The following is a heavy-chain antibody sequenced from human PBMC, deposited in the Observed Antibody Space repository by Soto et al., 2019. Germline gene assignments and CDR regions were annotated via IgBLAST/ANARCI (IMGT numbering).Heavy chain of an antibody. D-gene: IGHD4-17*01. J-gene: IGHJ5*02. Sequence: QVTLKESGPVLVKPTETLTLTCTVSGFSLSNARMGVSWIRQPPGKALEWLAHIFSNDEKSYSTSLKSRLTISKDTSKSQVVLTMTNMDPVDTATYYCARILGDYGDYGRRSGYNWFDPWSQGTLVTVSS. CDR1: GFSLSNARMG. CDR3: ARILGDYGDYGRRSGYNWFDP. CDR2: IFSNDEK. V-gene: IGHV2-26*01.